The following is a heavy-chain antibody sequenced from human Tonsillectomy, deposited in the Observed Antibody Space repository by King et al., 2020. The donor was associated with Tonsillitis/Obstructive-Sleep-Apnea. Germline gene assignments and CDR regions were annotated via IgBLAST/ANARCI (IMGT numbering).Heavy chain of an antibody. Sequence: QLVQAVGGVVQPGRYLRLSCAASGFTFSSYGMHWCPQALGKGLEWVAVISYDGSNKYYPDSVKGRFTISRDNSKNTLYLQMNSLRAEDTAVYYCAKDGRKYQLLLSPDFDYWGQGTLVTVSS. CDR2: ISYDGSNK. J-gene: IGHJ4*02. V-gene: IGHV3-30*18. CDR1: GFTFSSYG. D-gene: IGHD2-2*01. CDR3: AKDGRKYQLLLSPDFDY.